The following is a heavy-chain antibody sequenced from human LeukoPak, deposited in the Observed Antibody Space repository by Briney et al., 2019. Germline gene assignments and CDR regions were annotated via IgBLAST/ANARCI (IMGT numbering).Heavy chain of an antibody. CDR3: AKDQAEGYYDSGGPVDY. Sequence: GGSLRLSCAASGFTFSIYGMHWVRQAPGKGLEWVAFKRYDGSNKYNADSVKGRFTISRDNSKNTLYLQMNSLRAEDTAVYYCAKDQAEGYYDSGGPVDYWGQGTLVTVSS. CDR1: GFTFSIYG. D-gene: IGHD3-22*01. J-gene: IGHJ4*02. CDR2: KRYDGSNK. V-gene: IGHV3-30*02.